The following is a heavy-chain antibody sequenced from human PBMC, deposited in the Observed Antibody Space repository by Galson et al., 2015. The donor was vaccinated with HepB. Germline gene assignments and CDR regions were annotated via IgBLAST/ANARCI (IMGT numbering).Heavy chain of an antibody. D-gene: IGHD5-18*01. CDR3: ARADHTAMVKDY. CDR1: GGTFSSYA. CDR2: IIPILGIA. V-gene: IGHV1-69*04. Sequence: SCKASGGTFSSYAISWVRQAPGQGLEWMGRIIPILGIANYAQKFQGRVTITAGKSTSTAYMELSSLRSEDTAVYYCARADHTAMVKDYWGQGTLVTVSS. J-gene: IGHJ4*02.